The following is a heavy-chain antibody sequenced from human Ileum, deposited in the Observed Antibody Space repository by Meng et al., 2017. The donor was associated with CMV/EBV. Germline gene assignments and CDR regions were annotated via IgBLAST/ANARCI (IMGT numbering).Heavy chain of an antibody. D-gene: IGHD5-12*01. CDR2: IYYNGST. CDR1: GDSINAYY. J-gene: IGHJ6*02. CDR3: AREVRGYMGPLNFCYGMDV. Sequence: GSLRPSCIVSGDSINAYYWSWIRQSPGKGLEWIGYIYYNGSTNYNPSPKSRVSISVDTSETQFSLKLRSVTAADTAVYYCAREVRGYMGPLNFCYGMDVWGQGTTVTVSS. V-gene: IGHV4-59*01.